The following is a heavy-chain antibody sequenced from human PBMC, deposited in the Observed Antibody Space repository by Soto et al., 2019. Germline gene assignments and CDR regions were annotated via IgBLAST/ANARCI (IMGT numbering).Heavy chain of an antibody. CDR2: MNPDSGNT. Sequence: QVQLVQSGAEVKRPGASVKVSCKASGYTFDIYDFNWVRQATGQGLEWMGWMNPDSGNTAYAQKFQGRVTMTRDTSLSTAYMELSSLRSEDTAVYYCALGDLAWYHYGMGVWGQGTSVTVS. CDR3: ALGDLAWYHYGMGV. V-gene: IGHV1-8*01. J-gene: IGHJ6*02. D-gene: IGHD4-17*01. CDR1: GYTFDIYD.